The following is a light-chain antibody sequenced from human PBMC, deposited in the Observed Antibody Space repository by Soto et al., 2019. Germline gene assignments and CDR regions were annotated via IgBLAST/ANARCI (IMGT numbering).Light chain of an antibody. CDR1: QSVSSN. CDR2: GAS. V-gene: IGKV3-15*01. J-gene: IGKJ5*01. Sequence: EIVMTQSPATLSVSPGQRTTLSCRASQSVSSNLAWYQQKPGQAPRLLIYGASTRATGIPARFSGSGSGTEFTLTISSLQSEDFAVYYCQQYNNCPPESATRITFGQGTRLEIK. CDR3: QQYNNCPPESATRIT.